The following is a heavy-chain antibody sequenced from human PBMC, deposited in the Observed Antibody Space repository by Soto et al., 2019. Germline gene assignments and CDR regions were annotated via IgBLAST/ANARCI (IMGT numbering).Heavy chain of an antibody. CDR1: GFTFSSNA. J-gene: IGHJ3*01. D-gene: IGHD4-17*01. V-gene: IGHV3-30-3*01. CDR2: ISYDGSTK. CDR3: ARGRATVTQTAAFDV. Sequence: PVGSLRLSCAASGFTFSSNAMHWVRQAPGKGLEWVAVISYDGSTKYYADSVKGRFTISGDNSKNTLYLQMNSLTAEDTAVYYCARGRATVTQTAAFDVWGQGTMVTVSS.